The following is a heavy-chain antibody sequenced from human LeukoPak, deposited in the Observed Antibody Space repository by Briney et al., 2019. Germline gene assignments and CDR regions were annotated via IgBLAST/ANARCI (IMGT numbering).Heavy chain of an antibody. Sequence: VQPGGSLRLSCAVSGLTFTDYWMNWVRPAPGKGLEWVASIRQDGGEKYYVDSVKGRFTISRDNTKNSLYLQMSALRAEDTAIYYCARDGTAAGLYFDLWGQGTLVTVSS. V-gene: IGHV3-7*01. CDR3: ARDGTAAGLYFDL. J-gene: IGHJ4*01. CDR1: GLTFTDYW. CDR2: IRQDGGEK. D-gene: IGHD6-13*01.